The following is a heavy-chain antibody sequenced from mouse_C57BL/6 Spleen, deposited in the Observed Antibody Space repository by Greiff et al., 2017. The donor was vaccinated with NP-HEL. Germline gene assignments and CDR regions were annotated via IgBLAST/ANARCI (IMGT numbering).Heavy chain of an antibody. V-gene: IGHV3-6*01. CDR1: GYSITSGYY. CDR2: ISYDGSN. Sequence: EVQLVESGPGLVKPSQSLSLSCSVTGYSITSGYYWNWIRQFPGNKLEWMAYISYDGSNNYNPSLKNRISITRDTTKIQFFLKLDSVTTEDAATYYCAGDDYWGQGTTLTVSS. CDR3: AGDDY. J-gene: IGHJ2*01.